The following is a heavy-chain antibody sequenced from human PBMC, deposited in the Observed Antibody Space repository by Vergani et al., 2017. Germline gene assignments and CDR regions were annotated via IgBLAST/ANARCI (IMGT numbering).Heavy chain of an antibody. CDR1: GFTFSSYE. Sequence: EVQLVESGGGLVQPGGSLRLSCAASGFTFSSYEMNWVRQAPGKGLEWVSYISSSGSTIYYADSVKGRFTISRDNAKNSLYLQMNILRAEDTAVYYCARDRVGELLLGYFDYWGQGTLVTVSS. J-gene: IGHJ4*02. D-gene: IGHD1-26*01. CDR2: ISSSGSTI. CDR3: ARDRVGELLLGYFDY. V-gene: IGHV3-48*03.